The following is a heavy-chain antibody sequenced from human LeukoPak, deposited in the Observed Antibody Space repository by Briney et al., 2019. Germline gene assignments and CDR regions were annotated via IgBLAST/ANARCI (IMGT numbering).Heavy chain of an antibody. Sequence: PSETLSLTCTVSGGSISSYYWSWIRQPAGKGLEWIGRIYTSGSTYYNPSLKSRVTMSVDTSKNQFSLKLSSVTAADTAVYYCARASAPPTVTTSWYFDLWGRGTLVTVSS. CDR1: GGSISSYY. V-gene: IGHV4-4*07. CDR2: IYTSGST. D-gene: IGHD4-17*01. J-gene: IGHJ2*01. CDR3: ARASAPPTVTTSWYFDL.